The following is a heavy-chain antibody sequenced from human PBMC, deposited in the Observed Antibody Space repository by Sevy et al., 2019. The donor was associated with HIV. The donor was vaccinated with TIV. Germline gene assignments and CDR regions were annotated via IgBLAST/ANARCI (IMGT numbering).Heavy chain of an antibody. J-gene: IGHJ4*02. V-gene: IGHV3-21*01. D-gene: IGHD3-10*01. CDR2: ISSSSSYI. CDR1: GFTFSSYS. CDR3: ARDWGRITIVRGVSHFDY. Sequence: GGSLRLSCAASGFTFSSYSMNWVRQAPGKGLEWVSSISSSSSYIYYADSVKGRFTISRDNAKNSLYLQMNSLRAEDTAVYYCARDWGRITIVRGVSHFDYGGQGTPVTVSS.